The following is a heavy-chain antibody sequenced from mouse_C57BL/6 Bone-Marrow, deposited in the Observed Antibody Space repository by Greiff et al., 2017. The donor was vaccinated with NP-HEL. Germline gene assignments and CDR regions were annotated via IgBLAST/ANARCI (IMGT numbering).Heavy chain of an antibody. J-gene: IGHJ1*03. D-gene: IGHD1-1*01. CDR2: IWSGGST. Sequence: VKLQESGPGLVQPSQSLSITCTVSGFSLTSYGVHWVRQSPGKGLEWLGVIWSGGSTDYNAAFISRLSISKDNSKSQVFFKMNSLQADDTAIYYCARTITTVVASYWYFDVWGTGTTVTVSS. V-gene: IGHV2-2*01. CDR3: ARTITTVVASYWYFDV. CDR1: GFSLTSYG.